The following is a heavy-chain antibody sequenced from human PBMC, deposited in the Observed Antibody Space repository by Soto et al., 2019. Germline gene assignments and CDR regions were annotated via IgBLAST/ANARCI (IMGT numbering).Heavy chain of an antibody. J-gene: IGHJ4*02. Sequence: EVQLLESGGGLVQPGGSLRLSCAASGFTFSTYAMIWVRQAPGKGLEWVSAITGSGGSTYYADSVKGRFTISRDNSKKTLYVQMNSLRADDTAVYYCAKGSSASRPYYFDYWGQGTLVTVSS. CDR2: ITGSGGST. CDR1: GFTFSTYA. CDR3: AKGSSASRPYYFDY. V-gene: IGHV3-23*01. D-gene: IGHD3-22*01.